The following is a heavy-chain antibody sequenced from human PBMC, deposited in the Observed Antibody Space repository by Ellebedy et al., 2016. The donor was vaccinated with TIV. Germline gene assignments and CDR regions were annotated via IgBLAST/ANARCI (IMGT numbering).Heavy chain of an antibody. V-gene: IGHV1-8*01. J-gene: IGHJ4*02. CDR3: AKNMPRTGDFEH. CDR1: GYTFTDYD. D-gene: IGHD7-27*01. CDR2: MNPNSGNT. Sequence: AASVKVSCKASGYTFTDYDINWVRQATGHGLEWLGWMNPNSGNTGYAQKFQGRVTMTRDPSINTAYMELRSLTSEDTAVYFCAKNMPRTGDFEHWGPGTLVTVS.